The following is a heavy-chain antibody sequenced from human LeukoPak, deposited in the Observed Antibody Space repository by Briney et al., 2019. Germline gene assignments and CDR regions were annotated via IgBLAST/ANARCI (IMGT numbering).Heavy chain of an antibody. V-gene: IGHV1-18*01. CDR3: ARDMITMVRGVIVFDY. D-gene: IGHD3-10*01. CDR1: GYTFTSYG. CDR2: ISAYNGNT. J-gene: IGHJ4*02. Sequence: VASVKVSCKASGYTFTSYGISWVRQAPGQGLEWMGWISAYNGNTNYAQKLQGRVTMTTDTSTSTAYMELRSLRSDDTAVCYCARDMITMVRGVIVFDYWGQGTLVTVSS.